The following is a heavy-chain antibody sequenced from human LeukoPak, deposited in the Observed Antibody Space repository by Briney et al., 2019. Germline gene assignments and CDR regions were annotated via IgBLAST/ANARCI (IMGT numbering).Heavy chain of an antibody. V-gene: IGHV3-11*01. CDR2: ISRSGSTK. CDR1: GFTFSDYN. Sequence: PGGSLRLSCAASGFTFSDYNMRWIRQAPGKGLEWVSSISRSGSTKYYADSVKGRFTISRDNAKNSLFLQMNSLRAEDTAVYYCARSPWGVTAIFLDSWGQGTLVTVSS. CDR3: ARSPWGVTAIFLDS. D-gene: IGHD2-21*02. J-gene: IGHJ4*02.